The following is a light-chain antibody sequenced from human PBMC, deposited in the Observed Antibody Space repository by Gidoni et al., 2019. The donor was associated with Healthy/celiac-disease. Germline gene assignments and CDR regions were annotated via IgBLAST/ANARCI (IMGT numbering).Light chain of an antibody. J-gene: IGKJ2*01. V-gene: IGKV4-1*01. Sequence: DIVMTQSPASLAVSLGERDTINCKSSQSVLYSSNNKNYLVWYQQKPGQPPKLLIYWASTRESGVPERFSGSGSGTDFTLTISSLQAEDVAVYYCQQDYSTPYTFXQXTKLEIK. CDR1: QSVLYSSNNKNY. CDR3: QQDYSTPYT. CDR2: WAS.